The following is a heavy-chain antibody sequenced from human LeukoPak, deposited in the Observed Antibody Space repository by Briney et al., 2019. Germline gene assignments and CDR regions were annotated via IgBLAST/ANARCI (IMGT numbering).Heavy chain of an antibody. CDR3: ARDYNFVPDY. J-gene: IGHJ4*02. Sequence: ASVKVSCKASGYTFIRNGISWVRQRPGQGLEWMGWISAHNGNTNYAQKFQGRVTMTTDTSTSTAYMELRSLRSDDTAVYYCARDYNFVPDYWGQGTLVTVSS. CDR1: GYTFIRNG. V-gene: IGHV1-18*01. D-gene: IGHD1-20*01. CDR2: ISAHNGNT.